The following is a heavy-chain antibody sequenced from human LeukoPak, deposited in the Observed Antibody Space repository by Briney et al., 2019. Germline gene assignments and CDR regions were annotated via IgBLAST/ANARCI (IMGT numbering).Heavy chain of an antibody. CDR1: GFTLGIYG. V-gene: IGHV3-23*01. Sequence: GRSLSLSSAAYGFTLGIYGRSWVRQAPGKGLEWVASIIISGSSTYYADSVKGRFTISRDNSRNTLYLQMSSLRAEDTAVYFCATKTAFDYWGQGTLVTVSS. J-gene: IGHJ4*02. D-gene: IGHD5-18*01. CDR3: ATKTAFDY. CDR2: IIISGSST.